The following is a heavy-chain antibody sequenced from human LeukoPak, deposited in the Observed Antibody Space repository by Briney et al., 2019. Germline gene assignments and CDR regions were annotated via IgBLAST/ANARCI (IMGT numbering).Heavy chain of an antibody. CDR1: GFTFSSYA. J-gene: IGHJ4*02. CDR2: ISGSGDST. V-gene: IGHV3-23*01. D-gene: IGHD2-2*02. CDR3: PKGCASTSCYTSEY. Sequence: GGSLRLSCAASGFTFSSYAMSWVRQAPGKGLEWVSTISGSGDSTYYADSVKGRFTISRDNSKNTLYLQMNSLRPEDTAVYYCPKGCASTSCYTSEYWGQGTLVTVSS.